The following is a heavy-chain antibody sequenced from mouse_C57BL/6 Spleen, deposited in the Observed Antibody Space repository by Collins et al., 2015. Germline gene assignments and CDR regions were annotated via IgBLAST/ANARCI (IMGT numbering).Heavy chain of an antibody. D-gene: IGHD2-4*01. CDR1: GYAFSSSW. V-gene: IGHV1-82*01. J-gene: IGHJ4*01. Sequence: QVQLQQSGPELVKPGASVKISCKASGYAFSSSWMNWVKQRPGKGLEWIGRIYPGDGDTNYNGKFKGKATLTADKSSSTAYMQLSSLTSEDSAVYFCNYDYDDGYAMDYWGQGTSVTVSS. CDR3: NYDYDDGYAMDY. CDR2: IYPGDGDT.